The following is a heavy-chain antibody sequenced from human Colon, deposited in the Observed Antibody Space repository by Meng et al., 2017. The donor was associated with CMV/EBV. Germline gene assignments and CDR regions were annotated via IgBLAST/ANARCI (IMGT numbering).Heavy chain of an antibody. CDR1: GFTFSSYS. D-gene: IGHD3-9*01. Sequence: SCAASGFTFSSYSMNWVRQAPGKGLEWVSSISSSSSYIYYADSVKGRFTISRDNAKNSLYLQMNSLRAEDTAVYYCARDVGEDYDILTGYWYYYYYYGMDVWGQGTTVTVSS. CDR3: ARDVGEDYDILTGYWYYYYYYGMDV. CDR2: ISSSSSYI. J-gene: IGHJ6*02. V-gene: IGHV3-21*01.